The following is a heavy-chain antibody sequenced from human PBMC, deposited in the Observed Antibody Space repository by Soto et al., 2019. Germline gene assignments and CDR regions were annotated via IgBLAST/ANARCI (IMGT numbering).Heavy chain of an antibody. V-gene: IGHV1-18*04. J-gene: IGHJ5*02. CDR3: ATSYDAGFDP. Sequence: QIQLVQSGAEVKKPGASVRVSCKASGYAFSNYGISWIRQAPGLGLEWMGWISPYYGNTDYAQSLQGRVTMTTDTSTTTDYMELRSLTSDDTAVYYCATSYDAGFDPWGQGTLVTVSS. CDR2: ISPYYGNT. CDR1: GYAFSNYG. D-gene: IGHD5-12*01.